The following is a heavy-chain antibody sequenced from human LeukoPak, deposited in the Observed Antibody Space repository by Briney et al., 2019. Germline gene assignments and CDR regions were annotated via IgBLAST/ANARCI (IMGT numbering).Heavy chain of an antibody. CDR1: GFTFSSYA. V-gene: IGHV3-23*01. CDR2: ISASGGTA. Sequence: GGSLRLSCAASGFTFSSYAMSRVRQAPGQGLEWVSAISASGGTAYYADSVKGRFTISRDNSKNTLYLQMSSLRAEDTAVYYCASPYASGGVVPYYFDYGAQEPLATVPS. D-gene: IGHD3-16*01. J-gene: IGHJ4*02. CDR3: ASPYASGGVVPYYFDY.